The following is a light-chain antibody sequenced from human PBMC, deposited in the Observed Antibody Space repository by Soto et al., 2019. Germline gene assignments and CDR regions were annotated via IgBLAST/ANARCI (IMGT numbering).Light chain of an antibody. CDR3: QQRSDWPRT. Sequence: EIVLTQSRATLSLSPGERATLSCMASQSVSSYLAWYQQKPGQAPRLLIYDASNRATGIPARFSGSGSGTDFTLTISSLEPEDFAVYYCQQRSDWPRTFGQGTKVDIK. CDR1: QSVSSY. J-gene: IGKJ1*01. CDR2: DAS. V-gene: IGKV3-11*01.